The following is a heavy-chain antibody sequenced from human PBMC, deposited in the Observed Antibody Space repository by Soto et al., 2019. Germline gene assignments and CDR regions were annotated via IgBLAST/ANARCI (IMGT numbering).Heavy chain of an antibody. D-gene: IGHD3-10*01. CDR1: GGSISSSSYY. Sequence: PSETLSLTCTVFGGSISSSSYYWGWIRQPPGKGLEWIGSIYYSGSTYYNPSLKSRVTISVDTSKNQFSLKLSSVTAADTAVYYCARQGFLWFGELLRLSWFDPWGQGTLVTVSS. V-gene: IGHV4-39*01. CDR3: ARQGFLWFGELLRLSWFDP. J-gene: IGHJ5*02. CDR2: IYYSGST.